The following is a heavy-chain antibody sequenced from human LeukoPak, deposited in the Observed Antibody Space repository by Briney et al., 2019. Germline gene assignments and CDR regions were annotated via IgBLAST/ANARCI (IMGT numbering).Heavy chain of an antibody. CDR1: GFTFSSYS. CDR3: ARVNSGYDLPDI. V-gene: IGHV3-48*01. J-gene: IGHJ3*02. CDR2: ISSSSSTI. D-gene: IGHD5-12*01. Sequence: GGSVRLSCAASGFTFSSYSMNWVRQAPGKGLEWVSYISSSSSTIYYADSVKGRFTISRDNAKNSLYLQMNSLRAEDTAVYYCARVNSGYDLPDIWGQGTMVTVSS.